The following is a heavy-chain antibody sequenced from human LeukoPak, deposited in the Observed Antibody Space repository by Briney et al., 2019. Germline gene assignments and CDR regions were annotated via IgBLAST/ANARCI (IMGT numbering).Heavy chain of an antibody. CDR1: GGSISSSSYY. CDR2: IYYSGST. J-gene: IGHJ1*01. V-gene: IGHV4-39*07. D-gene: IGHD5-24*01. CDR3: ARCLATIQYFQH. Sequence: PSETLSLTCTVSGGSISSSSYYWGWIRQPPGKGLEWIGSIYYSGSTYYNPSLKSRVTISVDTSKNQFSLKLSSVTAADTAVYYCARCLATIQYFQHWGQGTLVTVSS.